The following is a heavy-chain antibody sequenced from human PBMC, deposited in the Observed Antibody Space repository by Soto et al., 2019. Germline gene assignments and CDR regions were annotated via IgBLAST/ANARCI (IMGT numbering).Heavy chain of an antibody. CDR1: GGSISSSDW. CDR3: ARDSIGGVIVIGGSYFDY. J-gene: IGHJ4*02. D-gene: IGHD3-16*02. V-gene: IGHV4-4*02. Sequence: PSETLSLTCAVSGGSISSSDWWSWVRQPPGKGLEWIGEIYHSGSTNYNPSLKSRVTISVDKSKNQFSLKLSSVTAADTAVYYCARDSIGGVIVIGGSYFDYWGQGTLVTVSS. CDR2: IYHSGST.